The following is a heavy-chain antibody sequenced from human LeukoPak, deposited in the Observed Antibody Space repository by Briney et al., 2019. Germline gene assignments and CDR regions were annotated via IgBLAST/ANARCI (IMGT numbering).Heavy chain of an antibody. V-gene: IGHV4-34*01. CDR3: ARVGGAAHY. CDR1: GGSFSDYY. J-gene: IGHJ4*02. Sequence: SETLSLTCAVYGGSFSDYYWSWIRQPPGKGLEWIGEINHSGSTNYNPSLKSRVTISVDTSKNQFSLKLSSVTAADTAVYYCARVGGAAHYWGQGTLVTVSS. CDR2: INHSGST. D-gene: IGHD3-16*01.